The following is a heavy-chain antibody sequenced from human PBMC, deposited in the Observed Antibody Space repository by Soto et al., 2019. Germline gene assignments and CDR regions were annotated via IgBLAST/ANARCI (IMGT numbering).Heavy chain of an antibody. CDR2: ISAYNGNT. Sequence: GASVKVSCTASGYTFTSYGISWVRQAPGQGLEWMGWISAYNGNTNYAQKLQGRVTMTTDTSTSTAYMELRSLRSDDTAVYYCARRGVDYDILTGYSLYYFDYWGQGTLVTVS. V-gene: IGHV1-18*01. J-gene: IGHJ4*02. CDR1: GYTFTSYG. D-gene: IGHD3-9*01. CDR3: ARRGVDYDILTGYSLYYFDY.